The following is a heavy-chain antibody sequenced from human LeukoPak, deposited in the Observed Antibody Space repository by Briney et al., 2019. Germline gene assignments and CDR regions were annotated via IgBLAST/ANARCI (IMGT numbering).Heavy chain of an antibody. CDR3: ARGSGPGVTTIDS. V-gene: IGHV3-13*01. CDR2: FHTDGGT. CDR1: GFTFSQYD. Sequence: GGSLRLSCVGSGFTFSQYDMHWVRQAPGKGLEWVSAFHTDGGTHYSGSVRGRFTISREDAYNSMYLQLNTLRAEDTALYYCARGSGPGVTTIDSWGQGTLVTVSS. D-gene: IGHD4-17*01. J-gene: IGHJ4*02.